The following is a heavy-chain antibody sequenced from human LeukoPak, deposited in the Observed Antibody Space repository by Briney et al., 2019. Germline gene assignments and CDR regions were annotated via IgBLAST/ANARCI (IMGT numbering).Heavy chain of an antibody. J-gene: IGHJ5*02. Sequence: GGSLRLSCAASGFTFSSYWMSWVRQAPGKGLEWVANIKQEGSEKYYVDSVKGRFTNSRDNAKNSLYLQMNSLRAEDTAVYYCAKSDFVNWFDPWGQGTLVTVSS. CDR1: GFTFSSYW. D-gene: IGHD3-3*01. V-gene: IGHV3-7*03. CDR2: IKQEGSEK. CDR3: AKSDFVNWFDP.